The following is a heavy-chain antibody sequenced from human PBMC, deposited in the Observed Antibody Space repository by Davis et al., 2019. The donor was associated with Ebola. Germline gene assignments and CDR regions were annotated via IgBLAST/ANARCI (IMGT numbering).Heavy chain of an antibody. D-gene: IGHD6-19*01. CDR3: ARWAGSSGDLRAFDI. J-gene: IGHJ3*02. Sequence: MPSETLSLTCSVSADSIRTFSWTWFRQPPGKGLDWIGYMYYSGSTNYNPSLKSRVTISVDTSKNQFFLKLSSVTAADTAMYYCARWAGSSGDLRAFDIWGQGTMVTVSS. CDR2: MYYSGST. V-gene: IGHV4-59*08. CDR1: ADSIRTFS.